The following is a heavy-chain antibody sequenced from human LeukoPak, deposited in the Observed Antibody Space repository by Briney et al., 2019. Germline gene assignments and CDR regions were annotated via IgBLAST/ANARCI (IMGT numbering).Heavy chain of an antibody. J-gene: IGHJ3*02. D-gene: IGHD3-22*01. CDR2: IYPGDSDT. V-gene: IGHV5-51*01. CDR3: ARYSSDYYDSSGYYYVPAFDI. CDR1: GYSFTNYW. Sequence: GESLKISCKGSGYSFTNYWIGWVRQMPGKGLEWMGIIYPGDSDTRYSPSFQGQVTISADKSISTAYLQWSSLKASDTAMYYCARYSSDYYDSSGYYYVPAFDIWGQGTMVTVSS.